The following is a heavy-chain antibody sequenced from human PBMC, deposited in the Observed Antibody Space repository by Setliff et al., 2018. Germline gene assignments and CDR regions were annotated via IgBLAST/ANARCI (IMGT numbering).Heavy chain of an antibody. CDR3: ARATYYYDSSGYFLDAFDI. J-gene: IGHJ3*02. CDR1: GYTFTGYY. CDR2: VIPIFGTA. V-gene: IGHV1-69*05. Sequence: SVKVSCKASGYTFTGYYMHWVRQAPGQGLEWMGGVIPIFGTANYAQKFQGRVTITTDESTSTAYMELSSLRSEDTAVYYCARATYYYDSSGYFLDAFDIWGQGTMVTVSS. D-gene: IGHD3-22*01.